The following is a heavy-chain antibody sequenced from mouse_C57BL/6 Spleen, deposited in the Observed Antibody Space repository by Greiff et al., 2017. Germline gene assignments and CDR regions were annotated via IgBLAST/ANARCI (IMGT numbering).Heavy chain of an antibody. V-gene: IGHV5-9*01. D-gene: IGHD3-2*02. J-gene: IGHJ2*01. CDR2: ISGGGGNT. Sequence: EVQLVESGGGLVKPGGSLKLSCAASGFTFSSYTMSWVRQTPEKRLEWVATISGGGGNTYYPDSVKGRFTISRDNAKNTLYLQMRSLRSEDTALYYCARHRDSSGSFDYRGHGTTLTGSS. CDR1: GFTFSSYT. CDR3: ARHRDSSGSFDY.